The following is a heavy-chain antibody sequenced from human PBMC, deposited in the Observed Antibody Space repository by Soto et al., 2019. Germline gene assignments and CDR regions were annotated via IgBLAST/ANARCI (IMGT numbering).Heavy chain of an antibody. J-gene: IGHJ5*02. CDR3: AREKTMFHWFGP. D-gene: IGHD3-10*02. Sequence: CAASAIAVSRHWMNWVRRSPGKGLEWVANIKQDGSEKYYVDSVKGRFTISRDNAKNSLYLQMNSLRAEDMAVYYCAREKTMFHWFGPWGQATLVT. CDR2: IKQDGSEK. V-gene: IGHV3-7*03. CDR1: AIAVSRHW.